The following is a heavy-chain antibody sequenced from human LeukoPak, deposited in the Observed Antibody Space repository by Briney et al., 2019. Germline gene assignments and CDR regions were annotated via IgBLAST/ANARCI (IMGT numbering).Heavy chain of an antibody. CDR1: GFTFSNYA. V-gene: IGHV3-23*01. D-gene: IGHD3-16*01. J-gene: IGHJ4*02. CDR2: VSDSGGSA. Sequence: PGGSLRLSCAASGFTFSNYAMNWVRQAPGKGLEWVSAVSDSGGSAYYADSVKGRFTISRDNSENTLYLQMDSLRAEDTAVYYCAKDGGVRNFDYWGQGTLVTVSS. CDR3: AKDGGVRNFDY.